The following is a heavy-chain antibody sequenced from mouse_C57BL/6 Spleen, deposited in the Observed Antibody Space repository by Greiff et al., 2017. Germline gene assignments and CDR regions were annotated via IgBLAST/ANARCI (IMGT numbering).Heavy chain of an antibody. CDR3: ARSLYDPYAMDY. D-gene: IGHD2-3*01. J-gene: IGHJ4*01. V-gene: IGHV1-80*01. CDR2: IYPGDGDT. Sequence: VQLQQSGAELVKPGASVKISCKASGYAFSSYWMNWVKQRPGKGLEWIGQIYPGDGDTNYNGKFKGKATLTADKSSSTAYMQLGSLTSEDAAVYFCARSLYDPYAMDYWGQGTSVTVSS. CDR1: GYAFSSYW.